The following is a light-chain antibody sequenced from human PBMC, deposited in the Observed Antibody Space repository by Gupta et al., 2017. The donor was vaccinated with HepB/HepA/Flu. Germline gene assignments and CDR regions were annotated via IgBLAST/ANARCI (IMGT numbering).Light chain of an antibody. Sequence: SALTQPRSVSGSPGQSVTISCTGTSTDVGNYNYVSWYQQHPGKAPKLMIYDVIKRPSGVPDRFSGSKSGNAASLTISGLQDEEEADYYCCSYAGTDTYVFGNGTKVTVL. CDR2: DVI. CDR3: CSYAGTDTYV. CDR1: STDVGNYNY. J-gene: IGLJ1*01. V-gene: IGLV2-11*01.